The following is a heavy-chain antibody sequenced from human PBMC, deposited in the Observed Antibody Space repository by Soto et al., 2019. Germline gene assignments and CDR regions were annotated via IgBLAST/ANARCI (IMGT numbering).Heavy chain of an antibody. J-gene: IGHJ4*02. CDR1: GFTFSSYA. V-gene: IGHV3-30-3*01. Sequence: GGSLRLSCAASGFTFSSYAMHWVRQAPGKGLEWVSVISFDGSNMYYAASVKGRFTISRDNSKNTLYLQMSSLRAEDTAMYYCANWGNIPGVYWGQGTLVTVSS. D-gene: IGHD3-16*01. CDR2: ISFDGSNM. CDR3: ANWGNIPGVY.